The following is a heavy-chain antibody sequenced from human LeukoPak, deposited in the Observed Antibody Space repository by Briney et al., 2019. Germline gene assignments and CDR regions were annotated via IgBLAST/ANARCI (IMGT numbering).Heavy chain of an antibody. Sequence: SETLSLTCTGSGGSISSYYWSWIRQPPGKGLEWIGYIYYRGSTNYNPSLKSRVTISVDTSKNQFSLKLSSVTAADTAVYYCARQGYYYYGMDVWGQGTTVTVSS. CDR1: GGSISSYY. J-gene: IGHJ6*02. V-gene: IGHV4-59*08. CDR2: IYYRGST. CDR3: ARQGYYYYGMDV.